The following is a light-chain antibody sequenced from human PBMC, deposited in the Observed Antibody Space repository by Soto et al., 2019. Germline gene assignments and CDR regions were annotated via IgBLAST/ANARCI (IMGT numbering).Light chain of an antibody. CDR3: KPYGTSPYT. CDR2: DAS. J-gene: IGKJ2*01. Sequence: EIVVTQTPGTLSLSPGQRATLSCRTSQSVTSNYLAWYQQKPGQAPRLLMYDASSRPGGIPDRFSGSGSVTDFTLTISRLEPEDFAVYYCKPYGTSPYTFGQGTKLEIK. V-gene: IGKV3-20*01. CDR1: QSVTSNY.